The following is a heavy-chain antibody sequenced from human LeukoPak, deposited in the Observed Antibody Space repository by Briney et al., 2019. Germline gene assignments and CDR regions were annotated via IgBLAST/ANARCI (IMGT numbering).Heavy chain of an antibody. V-gene: IGHV3-48*04. CDR3: ARDFGVTNYHFDY. D-gene: IGHD3-16*01. CDR2: ISSSSTI. Sequence: GGSLRLSCAASGFTFSSYSMNWVRQAPGKGLEWVSYISSSSTIYYADSVKGRFTISRDNAKNSLYLQMNSLRAEDTAVYYCARDFGVTNYHFDYWGQGTLVTVSS. CDR1: GFTFSSYS. J-gene: IGHJ4*02.